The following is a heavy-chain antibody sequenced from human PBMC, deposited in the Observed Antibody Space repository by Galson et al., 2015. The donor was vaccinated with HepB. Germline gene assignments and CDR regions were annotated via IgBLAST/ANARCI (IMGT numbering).Heavy chain of an antibody. V-gene: IGHV3-74*01. J-gene: IGHJ4*02. D-gene: IGHD5-12*01. CDR3: VKNGDMVATIFAY. Sequence: SLRLSCAASGFSISSYWMHWVRQAPGKGLVWVSRINSDGSITNYADSVKGRFTISRDNAKNLVFLQMNSLRDEDTALYYCVKNGDMVATIFAYWGQGALVTVSS. CDR2: INSDGSIT. CDR1: GFSISSYW.